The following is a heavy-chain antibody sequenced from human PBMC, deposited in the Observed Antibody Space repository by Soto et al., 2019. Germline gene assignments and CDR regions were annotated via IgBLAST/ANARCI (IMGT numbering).Heavy chain of an antibody. J-gene: IGHJ4*02. D-gene: IGHD4-17*01. CDR2: IDTDGGGT. CDR3: ATVFDV. CDR1: GFTFRSHR. V-gene: IGHV3-74*01. Sequence: DVQLVESGGGLVQPGGSPRVSCAASGFTFRSHRIHWVRQAPGKGLEWVSRIDTDGGGTSYADSVKGRFTISTDNAENTVYLQMNGLRVEDTAVYYCATVFDVWGQGTLVTVYS.